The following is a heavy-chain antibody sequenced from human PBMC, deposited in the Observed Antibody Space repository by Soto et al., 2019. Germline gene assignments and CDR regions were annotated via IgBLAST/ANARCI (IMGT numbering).Heavy chain of an antibody. CDR2: ISAYNGNT. J-gene: IGHJ5*02. D-gene: IGHD1-26*01. Sequence: QVQLVQSGGEVKKPGASVKVSCKASGYTFTNYGISWVRQAPGQGLEWMGWISAYNGNTNYPQKFQGRVTMTTDTSTTTAYIELRSLRFDDTAVYYCAITVGATIRWFDPWGQGTLVTVSS. CDR3: AITVGATIRWFDP. CDR1: GYTFTNYG. V-gene: IGHV1-18*01.